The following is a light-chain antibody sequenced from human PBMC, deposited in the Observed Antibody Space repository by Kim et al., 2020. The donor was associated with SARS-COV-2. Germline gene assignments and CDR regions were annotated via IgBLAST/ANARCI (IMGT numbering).Light chain of an antibody. CDR1: SSDVGGYNY. Sequence: QSALTQPASVSGSPGQSITISCTGTSSDVGGYNYVSWYQQHPGKAPKLMIYDVSKRPSGVSNRFSGSKSGNTAYLTISGLQAEDEADYYCSSYTSSSTLNWVFGGGTQLTVL. J-gene: IGLJ3*02. CDR3: SSYTSSSTLNWV. CDR2: DVS. V-gene: IGLV2-14*01.